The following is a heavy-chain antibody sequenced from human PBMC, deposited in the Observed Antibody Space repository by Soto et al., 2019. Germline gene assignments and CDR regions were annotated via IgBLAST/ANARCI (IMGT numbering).Heavy chain of an antibody. D-gene: IGHD3-10*01. CDR2: ISAYNDNT. J-gene: IGHJ2*01. CDR1: GYTFTRYG. CDR3: ARGAKGAGDWDFDL. V-gene: IGHV1-18*01. Sequence: QVQVVQSEPEVKKPGASVKVSCKGSGYTFTRYGMSWVRQAPGQGLEWMGWISAYNDNTNYARKFQGRVTMTRDTSTSTASMELRSLRSEDTAVYYCARGAKGAGDWDFDLWGRGTLVSVSS.